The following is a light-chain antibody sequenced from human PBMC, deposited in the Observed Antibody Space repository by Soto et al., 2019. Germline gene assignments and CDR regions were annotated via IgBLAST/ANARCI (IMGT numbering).Light chain of an antibody. J-gene: IGKJ1*01. CDR2: AAS. CDR1: QSVSSN. Sequence: EIVMTQSPATLSVSSGERATLSCRASQSVSSNLVWYQQKPGQAPRLLIYAASTRATGIPARFSGSGSGTEFTLTISSLQSEDFAVYYCQQYNNWPRTFGQGTKVEIK. CDR3: QQYNNWPRT. V-gene: IGKV3-15*01.